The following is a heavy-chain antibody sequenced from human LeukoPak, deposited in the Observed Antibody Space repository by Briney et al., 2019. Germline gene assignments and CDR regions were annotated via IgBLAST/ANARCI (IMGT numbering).Heavy chain of an antibody. V-gene: IGHV3-30-3*01. CDR1: GFTFSSYA. Sequence: GRSLRPSCAASGFTFSSYAMHWVRQAPGKGLEWVAVISYDGSNKYYADSVKGRFTISRDNSKNTLYLQMNSLRAEDTAVYYCARDRFVVSFDYWGQGTLVTVSS. CDR3: ARDRFVVSFDY. D-gene: IGHD2-21*01. CDR2: ISYDGSNK. J-gene: IGHJ4*02.